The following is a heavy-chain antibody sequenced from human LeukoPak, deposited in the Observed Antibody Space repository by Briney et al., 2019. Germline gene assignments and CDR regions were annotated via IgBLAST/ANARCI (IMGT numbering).Heavy chain of an antibody. CDR3: ARERLDTIVHSGAFDI. V-gene: IGHV3-30-3*01. CDR1: GFSYSTYF. D-gene: IGHD3-10*01. Sequence: GGSLRLSCAASGFSYSTYFMHWVRQAPGKGLEWVAVIARDGSQTFYVESVKGRFTISRDYSKNTLYLQMNSLRAEDTAVYFCARERLDTIVHSGAFDILGQGTMVTVSS. CDR2: IARDGSQT. J-gene: IGHJ3*02.